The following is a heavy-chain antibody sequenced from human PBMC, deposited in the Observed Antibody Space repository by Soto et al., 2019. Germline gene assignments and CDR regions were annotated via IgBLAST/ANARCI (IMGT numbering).Heavy chain of an antibody. CDR1: GGSFSGYY. V-gene: IGHV4-34*01. CDR3: ARGGRRFYSNNYYYYYGMDV. Sequence: SETLSLTCAVYGGSFSGYYWSWIRQPPGKGLEWIGEINHSGSTNYNPSLKSRVTISVDTSKNQFSLKLSSVTAADTAVYYCARGGRRFYSNNYYYYYGMDVWGQGTTVTVSS. D-gene: IGHD4-4*01. J-gene: IGHJ6*02. CDR2: INHSGST.